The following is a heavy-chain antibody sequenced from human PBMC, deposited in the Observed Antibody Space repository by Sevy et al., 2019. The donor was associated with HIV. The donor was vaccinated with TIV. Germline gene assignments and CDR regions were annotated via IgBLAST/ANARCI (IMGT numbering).Heavy chain of an antibody. D-gene: IGHD3-22*01. V-gene: IGHV1-24*01. CDR3: ATTKDYYDNSGDPFDY. J-gene: IGHJ4*02. CDR1: GYTLTKLS. Sequence: ASVKVSCKVSGYTLTKLSMYWVRQAPGKGLEWMGSFDPEDGETIHAQRFQGRLSMTEDTSTETAYMELSSLSSEDTAVYYCATTKDYYDNSGDPFDYWGQRSLVTVSS. CDR2: FDPEDGET.